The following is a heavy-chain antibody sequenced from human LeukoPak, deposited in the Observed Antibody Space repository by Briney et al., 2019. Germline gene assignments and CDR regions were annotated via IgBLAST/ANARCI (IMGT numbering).Heavy chain of an antibody. D-gene: IGHD4-11*01. CDR3: ARDWTTVGPFDY. V-gene: IGHV3-21*01. CDR1: DFIFSSYS. Sequence: GGSLRLSCAASDFIFSSYSMNWVRQAPGKGLEWVSSISSSSSYKYCADSVKGRFTISRDNAKNSLYLQMNSLRAEDTAVYYCARDWTTVGPFDYWGQGTLVTVSS. J-gene: IGHJ4*02. CDR2: ISSSSSYK.